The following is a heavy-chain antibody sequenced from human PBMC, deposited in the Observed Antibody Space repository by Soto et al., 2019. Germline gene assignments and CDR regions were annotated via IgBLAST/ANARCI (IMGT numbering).Heavy chain of an antibody. CDR3: ARDYYFGMDG. CDR1: GFTFSSYA. V-gene: IGHV3-30-3*01. J-gene: IGHJ6*02. Sequence: QVQLVESGGGVVQPGRSLRLSCAASGFTFSSYAMHWVRQAPGKGLEWVAVISYDGSNKYYADSVKGRFTISRDNSKNTLYLQMNRLRAEDTAVYYCARDYYFGMDGWGQGTTVTVSS. CDR2: ISYDGSNK.